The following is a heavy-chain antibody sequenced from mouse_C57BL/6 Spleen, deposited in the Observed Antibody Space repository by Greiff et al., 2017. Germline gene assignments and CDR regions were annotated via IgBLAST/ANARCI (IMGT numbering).Heavy chain of an antibody. CDR3: AGRAYYDYHWYFDV. CDR2: LYPGDGDT. Sequence: QVQLKESGAELVKPGASVKISCKASGYAFSSYWMNWVKQRPGKGLEGIGQLYPGDGDTTSNGQFKGKATLTADKSSSTAYMQLSNLTAVVSAVYFCAGRAYYDYHWYFDVWGTGTTVTVSA. D-gene: IGHD2-4*01. V-gene: IGHV1-80*01. J-gene: IGHJ1*03. CDR1: GYAFSSYW.